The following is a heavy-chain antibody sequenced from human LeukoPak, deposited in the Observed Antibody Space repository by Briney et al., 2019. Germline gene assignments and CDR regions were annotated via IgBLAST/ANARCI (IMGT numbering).Heavy chain of an antibody. CDR3: ARGDYYYGSGSYIDY. J-gene: IGHJ4*02. D-gene: IGHD3-10*01. CDR2: INSDGSST. V-gene: IGHV3-74*01. CDR1: GFTFSSYS. Sequence: GGSLRLSCAASGFTFSSYSMHWVRQAPGKGLVWVSRINSDGSSTSYADSVKGRFTISRDNAKNTLYLQMNSLRAEDTAVYYCARGDYYYGSGSYIDYWGQGTLVTVSS.